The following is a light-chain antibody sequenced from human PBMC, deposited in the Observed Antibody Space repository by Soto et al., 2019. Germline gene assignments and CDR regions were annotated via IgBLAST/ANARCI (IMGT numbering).Light chain of an antibody. Sequence: EIVLTQSPGTLSLSPGERATLSCRASQSVSSSYLAWYQQRPGQAPRLLIYGASSRATGIPGRFSGSGSGKDFTLTVSRLEPEVSAVYYGQQYGSSSGTFGQGTKVEIK. J-gene: IGKJ2*01. CDR3: QQYGSSSGT. CDR1: QSVSSSY. CDR2: GAS. V-gene: IGKV3-20*01.